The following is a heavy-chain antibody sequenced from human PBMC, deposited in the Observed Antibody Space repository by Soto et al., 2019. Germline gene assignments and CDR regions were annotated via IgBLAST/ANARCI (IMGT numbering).Heavy chain of an antibody. J-gene: IGHJ5*02. CDR2: IIPIFGTA. V-gene: IGHV1-69*13. CDR1: GGTFSSYA. CDR3: AGTTIFGVVIIYRFDP. Sequence: ASVKVSCKASGGTFSSYAFSWVRQAPGQGLEWMGGIIPIFGTANYAQKFQGRVTITADESTSTAYMELSSLRSEDTAVYYCAGTTIFGVVIIYRFDPWGQGTLVTVSS. D-gene: IGHD3-3*01.